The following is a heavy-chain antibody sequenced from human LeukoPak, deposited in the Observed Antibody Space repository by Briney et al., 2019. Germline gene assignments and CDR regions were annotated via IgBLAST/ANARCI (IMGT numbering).Heavy chain of an antibody. Sequence: GGSLRLSCTASGFTFGDFAMNWVRQAPGKGLEWVSYISSSGSTIYYADSVKGRFTISRDNAKNSLYLQMNGLRAEDTALYYCARDARTGYYPAFDYWGQGDLVTVSS. J-gene: IGHJ4*02. CDR3: ARDARTGYYPAFDY. D-gene: IGHD3/OR15-3a*01. V-gene: IGHV3-48*03. CDR1: GFTFGDFA. CDR2: ISSSGSTI.